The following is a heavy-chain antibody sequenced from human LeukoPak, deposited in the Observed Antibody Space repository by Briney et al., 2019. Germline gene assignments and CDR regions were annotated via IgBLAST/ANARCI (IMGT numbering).Heavy chain of an antibody. D-gene: IGHD3-10*01. V-gene: IGHV4-34*01. J-gene: IGHJ5*02. CDR2: INHSGST. Sequence: SETLSLTCAVYGGSFSGYYWSWIRQPPGKGLEWIGEINHSGSTNYNPSLKSRVTISVDTSKNQFSLKLSSVTAADTAVYYCARGKMYYYGSGSYLGNWFDPRGQGTLVTVSS. CDR1: GGSFSGYY. CDR3: ARGKMYYYGSGSYLGNWFDP.